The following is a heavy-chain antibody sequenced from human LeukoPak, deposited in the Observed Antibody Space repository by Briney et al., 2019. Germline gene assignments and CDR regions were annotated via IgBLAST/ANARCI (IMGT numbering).Heavy chain of an antibody. CDR3: ARDYKADF. D-gene: IGHD3-10*01. Sequence: GGALRLSRANSGVTLSTYAMTWGRPAPGGGLEWVSAIDIYSTKTNYADSVKGRFTISRDNSKNTLYLQMNSLRGEDTAIYYCARDYKADFWGQGTLVTVSS. CDR1: GVTLSTYA. CDR2: IDIYSTKT. V-gene: IGHV3-23*05. J-gene: IGHJ4*02.